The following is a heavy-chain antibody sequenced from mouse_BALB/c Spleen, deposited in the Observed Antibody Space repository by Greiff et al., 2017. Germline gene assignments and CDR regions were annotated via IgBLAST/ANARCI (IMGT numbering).Heavy chain of an antibody. CDR2: ISSGSSTT. V-gene: IGHV5-17*02. J-gene: IGHJ2*01. CDR1: GFTFSSFG. D-gene: IGHD1-1*02. Sequence: EVLLVESVGGLVQPGGSRKLSCAASGFTFSSFGMHWVRQAPEKGLEWVAYISSGSSTTYYADTVKGRFTISRDNAKNTLFLHMTSLRSEDTAMYYCARYYGCTTCYFDDWGEGTTLTVSS. CDR3: ARYYGCTTCYFDD.